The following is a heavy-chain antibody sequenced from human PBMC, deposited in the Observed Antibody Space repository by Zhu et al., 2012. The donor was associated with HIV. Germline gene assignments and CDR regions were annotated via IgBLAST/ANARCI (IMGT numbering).Heavy chain of an antibody. V-gene: IGHV4-34*01. CDR3: AGQIAVADARPGYFDR. CDR2: INHSGNT. CDR1: GASFSSYY. D-gene: IGHD2-21*01. Sequence: QVQPQQWGAGLLKPSETLSLTCAVYGASFSSYYWTWLRQSPGKGLERIGDINHSGNTNYNSSFKSRVTISIDNSKNQFSLSLKSVTADDSAVYFCAGQIAVADARPGYFDRWGQGTLVTVSS. J-gene: IGHJ1*01.